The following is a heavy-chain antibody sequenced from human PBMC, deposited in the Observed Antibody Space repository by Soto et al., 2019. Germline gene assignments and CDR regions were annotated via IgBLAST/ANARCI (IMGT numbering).Heavy chain of an antibody. CDR1: GYTFTSYY. J-gene: IGHJ4*02. CDR2: INPSGGST. Sequence: QVQLVQSGAEVKKPGASVKVSCKASGYTFTSYYMHWVRQAPGQGLEWMGIINPSGGSTSYAQKFQGRVTMTRDTSTSTVYMELSSLRSEDTAVYYCARRHNFMITFGGVTGEYYFDYWGQGTLVTVSS. CDR3: ARRHNFMITFGGVTGEYYFDY. V-gene: IGHV1-46*01. D-gene: IGHD3-16*01.